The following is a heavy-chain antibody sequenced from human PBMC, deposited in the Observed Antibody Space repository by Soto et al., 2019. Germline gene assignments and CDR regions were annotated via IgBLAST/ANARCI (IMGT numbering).Heavy chain of an antibody. D-gene: IGHD3-16*01. CDR2: IYSGGST. V-gene: IGHV3-66*01. Sequence: EVQLVESGGGLVQPGWSLRLSCAASGFTVSPKYMSWVRQAPGKGLEWVSVIYSGGSTFYADSVRGRFTISRDNSKNTVNLQMNSLRAEDTAVYYCARDRWAADYWGQGTLVTVSS. J-gene: IGHJ4*02. CDR3: ARDRWAADY. CDR1: GFTVSPKY.